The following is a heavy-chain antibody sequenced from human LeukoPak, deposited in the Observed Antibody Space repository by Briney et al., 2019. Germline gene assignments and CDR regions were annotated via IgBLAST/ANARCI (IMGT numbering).Heavy chain of an antibody. J-gene: IGHJ4*02. Sequence: SETLSLTCAVSGYSISSGYYWGWIRQPPGKGLEWIGSIYHSGSTYYNPSLKSRDTISVDTSKNQFSLKLSSVTAADTAVYYCARSPEVLRFDYWGQGTLVTVSS. CDR1: GYSISSGYY. V-gene: IGHV4-38-2*01. CDR2: IYHSGST. CDR3: ARSPEVLRFDY. D-gene: IGHD3-3*01.